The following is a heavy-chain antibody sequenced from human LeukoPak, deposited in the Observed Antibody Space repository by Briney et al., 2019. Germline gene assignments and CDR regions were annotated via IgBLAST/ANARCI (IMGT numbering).Heavy chain of an antibody. J-gene: IGHJ4*02. V-gene: IGHV4-61*02. CDR3: ARTYCSSTSCKTVYFDY. CDR1: GYSISSGYY. Sequence: SETLSLTCTVSGYSISSGYYWSWIRQPAGKGLEWIGRIYTSGSTNYNPSLKSRVTISVDTSKNQFSLKLSSVTAADTAVYYCARTYCSSTSCKTVYFDYWGQGTLVTVSS. D-gene: IGHD2-2*01. CDR2: IYTSGST.